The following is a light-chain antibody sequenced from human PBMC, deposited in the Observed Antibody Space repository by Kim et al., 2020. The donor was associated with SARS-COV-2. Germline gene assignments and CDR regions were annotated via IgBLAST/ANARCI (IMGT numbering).Light chain of an antibody. V-gene: IGKV1-39*01. CDR3: RLTYNNPRT. CDR2: ATS. J-gene: IGKJ4*01. CDR1: QSIGTT. Sequence: DIQMTQSPSSLSASVGDRVTITCRPTQSIGTTLNWFQQKPGKAPSLLIYATSNLQSGVPSRFRGSGSGTDFTLTINSLQPEDFATYFWRLTYNNPRTFGGGTKVDIK.